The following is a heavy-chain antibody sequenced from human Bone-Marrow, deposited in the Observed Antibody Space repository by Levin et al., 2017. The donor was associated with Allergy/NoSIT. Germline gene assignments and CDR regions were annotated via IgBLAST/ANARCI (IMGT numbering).Heavy chain of an antibody. J-gene: IGHJ3*02. CDR3: ANRARWGRTPAAGSFDI. CDR1: GFSLSTSGVG. D-gene: IGHD6-13*01. Sequence: SGPTLVKPTETLTLTCAFSGFSLSTSGVGVGWIRQPPGKALEWLALIYWDDVKGYSPSLKTRLTIQQDTSKNQVVLRLTNMEPVDTATYYCANRARWGRTPAAGSFDIWGLGTMVTVSS. CDR2: IYWDDVK. V-gene: IGHV2-5*02.